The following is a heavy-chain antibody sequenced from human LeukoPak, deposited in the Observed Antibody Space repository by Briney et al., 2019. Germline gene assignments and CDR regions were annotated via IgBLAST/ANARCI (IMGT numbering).Heavy chain of an antibody. V-gene: IGHV1-18*01. J-gene: IGHJ3*02. CDR2: ISAYNGNT. D-gene: IGHD2-15*01. CDR3: ARVPVVAATRDAFDI. Sequence: GASVKVSCKASGYTFISYGISWVRQAPGQRLEWMGWISAYNGNTNYAQKLQGRVTMTTDTSTSTAYMELRSLRSDDTAVYYCARVPVVAATRDAFDIWGQGTMVTVSS. CDR1: GYTFISYG.